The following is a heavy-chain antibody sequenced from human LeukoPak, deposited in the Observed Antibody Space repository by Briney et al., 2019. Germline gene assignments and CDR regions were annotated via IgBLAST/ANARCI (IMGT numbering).Heavy chain of an antibody. Sequence: ASVKVSCKAYGYTFMSHGISWVRQAPGQGLEWMLWISGSSSNTNYAQRLQGRVSMTTDTSTTTAYMELRSLRSDDTAVYYCARATGTWGHDGFDIWGQGTMVTVSS. V-gene: IGHV1-18*01. CDR2: ISGSSSNT. J-gene: IGHJ3*02. CDR1: GYTFMSHG. D-gene: IGHD3-16*01. CDR3: ARATGTWGHDGFDI.